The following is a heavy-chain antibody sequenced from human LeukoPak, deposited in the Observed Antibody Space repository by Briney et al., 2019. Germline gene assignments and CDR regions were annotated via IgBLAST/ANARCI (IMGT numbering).Heavy chain of an antibody. J-gene: IGHJ4*02. Sequence: SETLSLTCTVSGASITTYYWCLIRQPPGRGLERIGYIYYSGSTNYNPSLKGRVTMSVDTSKNQFSLRLTSVTAADTAVYYCTRGQRNYFRAVDDWGQGPLVTVSS. CDR2: IYYSGST. V-gene: IGHV4-59*01. CDR3: TRGQRNYFRAVDD. CDR1: GASITTYY. D-gene: IGHD1-7*01.